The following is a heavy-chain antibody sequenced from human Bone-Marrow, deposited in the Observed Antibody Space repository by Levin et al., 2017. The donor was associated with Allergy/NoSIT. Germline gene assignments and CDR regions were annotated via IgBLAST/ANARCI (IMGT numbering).Heavy chain of an antibody. CDR3: ARDYSYEYYFDY. V-gene: IGHV4-39*07. J-gene: IGHJ4*02. CDR1: GGSISSSSYY. CDR2: MYYNGHT. Sequence: KTSETLSLTCTVSGGSISSSSYYWVWIRQPPGKGLEWIASMYYNGHTYYNPSLKSRFTMSLDTSKNQFSLNVTSVTAADTAMYYCARDYSYEYYFDYWGQGTLVTVSS. D-gene: IGHD3-16*02.